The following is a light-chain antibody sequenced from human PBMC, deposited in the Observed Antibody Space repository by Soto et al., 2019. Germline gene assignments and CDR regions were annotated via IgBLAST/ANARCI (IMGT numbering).Light chain of an antibody. J-gene: IGLJ3*02. CDR1: SSDVGHNH. CDR3: SSYTSSGV. V-gene: IGLV2-14*01. CDR2: DVS. Sequence: QSALTQPASVSGSPGQSITISCTGTSSDVGHNHVSWYQQHAGKVPKLIIYDVSTWPSGVSTRFSGSKSGNTASLTISGLQAEDEADYYCSSYTSSGVFGGGTKVTVL.